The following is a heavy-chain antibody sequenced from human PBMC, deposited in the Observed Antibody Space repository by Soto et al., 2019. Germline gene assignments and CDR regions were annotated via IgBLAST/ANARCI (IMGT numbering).Heavy chain of an antibody. J-gene: IGHJ4*02. CDR1: GFSFSDYY. CDR2: SRDKGNSYST. Sequence: EVHLVESGGGLVQPGGSLRLSCAGSGFSFSDYYIDWVRQAPGKGLEWVGRSRDKGNSYSTDYAAAVKGRFTVSRDTSKNSLYLQMNSLKADDTALYSCDRSIPGTTSFDSWGQGTLVTVSS. V-gene: IGHV3-72*01. D-gene: IGHD1-7*01. CDR3: DRSIPGTTSFDS.